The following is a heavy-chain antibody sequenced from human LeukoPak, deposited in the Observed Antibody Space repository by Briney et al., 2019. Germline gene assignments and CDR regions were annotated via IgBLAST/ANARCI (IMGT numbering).Heavy chain of an antibody. D-gene: IGHD1-26*01. J-gene: IGHJ4*02. CDR1: GFDFDAHD. Sequence: PGGSLRLSCGASGFDFDAHDMHWVRQAPGKGLEWVAFIRSDGYHTYYIDSVKGRFTITRDNSKNTLYLQMNSLRLEDMGIYYCAKPSGSGVDYWGRGTRVTVSS. CDR3: AKPSGSGVDY. V-gene: IGHV3-30*02. CDR2: IRSDGYHT.